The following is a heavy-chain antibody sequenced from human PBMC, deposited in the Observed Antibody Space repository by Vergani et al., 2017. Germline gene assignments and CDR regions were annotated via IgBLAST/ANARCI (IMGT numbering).Heavy chain of an antibody. Sequence: LVESGGGLVQPGGSLRLSCAASSFSVSSHYMTWVRQAPGKGLEWVSTINIGGRTSYADSVKGRLTLTRDDSKNTLHLQMNSLRPEDTAVYYCARGRTTETTELDGFDIGGQGTMVSVSS. J-gene: IGHJ3*02. D-gene: IGHD4-17*01. CDR1: SFSVSSHY. CDR2: INIGGRT. CDR3: ARGRTTETTELDGFDI. V-gene: IGHV3-66*02.